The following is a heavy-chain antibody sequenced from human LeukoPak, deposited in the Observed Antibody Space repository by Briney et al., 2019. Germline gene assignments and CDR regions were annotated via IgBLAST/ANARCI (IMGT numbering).Heavy chain of an antibody. CDR3: ARGRGYSYGFWSDP. D-gene: IGHD5-18*01. CDR1: GGSFSGYY. V-gene: IGHV4-34*01. Sequence: SETLSLTCAAYGGSFSGYYWSWIRQPPGKGLEWIGEINHSGSTNYNPSLKSRVTISVDTSKNQFSLKLSSVTAADTAVYYCARGRGYSYGFWSDPWGQGTLVTVSS. CDR2: INHSGST. J-gene: IGHJ5*02.